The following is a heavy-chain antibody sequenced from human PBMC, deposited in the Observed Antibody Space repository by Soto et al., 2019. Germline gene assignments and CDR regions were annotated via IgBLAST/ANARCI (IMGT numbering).Heavy chain of an antibody. Sequence: LSLTCTVSGGSVSSGDYYWSWIRQPPGKGLEWIGYIYYSGTTNYNPSLKRRVSISLDTSKNQFSLRLTSVTAADTAVYYCARIPVDTYMINWFDPWGQGTLVTVSS. J-gene: IGHJ5*02. V-gene: IGHV4-61*08. CDR3: ARIPVDTYMINWFDP. CDR1: GGSVSSGDYY. CDR2: IYYSGTT. D-gene: IGHD3-16*01.